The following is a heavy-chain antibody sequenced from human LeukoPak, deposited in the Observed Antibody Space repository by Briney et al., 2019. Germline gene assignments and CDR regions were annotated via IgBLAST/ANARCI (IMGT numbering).Heavy chain of an antibody. D-gene: IGHD6-19*01. Sequence: GGSLRLSCAASGFIVTSNYMTWVRQAPGKGLEWVAVISYDGSNKYYADSVKGRFTISRDNSKNTLYLQMNGLRAEDTAVYYCAKDQGYSSGWPYYYYYYGMDVWGQGTTVTVSS. CDR1: GFIVTSNY. J-gene: IGHJ6*02. V-gene: IGHV3-30*18. CDR3: AKDQGYSSGWPYYYYYYGMDV. CDR2: ISYDGSNK.